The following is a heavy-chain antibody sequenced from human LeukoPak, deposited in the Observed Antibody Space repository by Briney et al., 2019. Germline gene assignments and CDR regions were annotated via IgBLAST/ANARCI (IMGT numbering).Heavy chain of an antibody. CDR2: ISTSGSTI. J-gene: IGHJ4*02. D-gene: IGHD3-16*02. V-gene: IGHV3-11*04. Sequence: PGGSLRLSCAASRFIVSDYYMSWIRQAPGKGLEWVSYISTSGSTIYYADSVKGRFTVSRDNTKNSLYLQMNSLRAEDTAVYYCARDYRAPDYWGQGTLVTVSS. CDR3: ARDYRAPDY. CDR1: RFIVSDYY.